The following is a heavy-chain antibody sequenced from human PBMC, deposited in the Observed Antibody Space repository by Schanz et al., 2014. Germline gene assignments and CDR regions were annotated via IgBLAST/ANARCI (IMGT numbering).Heavy chain of an antibody. CDR1: GFPFSEYF. J-gene: IGHJ5*02. CDR2: IRSKADGGTT. V-gene: IGHV3-15*01. Sequence: VQLVESGGDLVKPGGSLRLSCAASGFPFSEYFMSWIRQAPGKGLEWVGRIRSKADGGTTDYAAPVKGRFTISRDDSKNTLFLQINSLKTEDTAVYYCTTVDCSSPSCPPWGQGTLVTVSS. D-gene: IGHD2-2*01. CDR3: TTVDCSSPSCPP.